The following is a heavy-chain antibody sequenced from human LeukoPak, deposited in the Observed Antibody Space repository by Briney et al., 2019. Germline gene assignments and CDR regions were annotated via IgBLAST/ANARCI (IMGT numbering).Heavy chain of an antibody. V-gene: IGHV3-30*18. CDR2: ISYDGSNK. Sequence: PGGSLRLSCAASGFTFSSYGMHWVRQAPGNGLEWVAVISYDGSNKYYADSVKGRFTISRDNSKNTLYLQMNSLRAEDTAVYYCAKDLSNFYFDYWGQGTLVTVSS. J-gene: IGHJ4*02. D-gene: IGHD5-24*01. CDR1: GFTFSSYG. CDR3: AKDLSNFYFDY.